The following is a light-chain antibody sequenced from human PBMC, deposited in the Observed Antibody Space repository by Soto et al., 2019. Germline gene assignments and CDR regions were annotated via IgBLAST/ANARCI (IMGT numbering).Light chain of an antibody. CDR2: GAS. V-gene: IGKV3D-15*01. J-gene: IGKJ4*01. Sequence: DIVMTQSPATLSVSPGERATLSCRASQSVDSSLAWYQQKPGQAPRLLIYGASTRATGIPARFSGSGSGTEFTLTISSLEPEDFAVYYCQQRSNWSPLTFGGGTKVDIK. CDR1: QSVDSS. CDR3: QQRSNWSPLT.